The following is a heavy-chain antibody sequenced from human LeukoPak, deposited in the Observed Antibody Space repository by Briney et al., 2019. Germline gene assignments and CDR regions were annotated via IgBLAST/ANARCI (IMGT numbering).Heavy chain of an antibody. CDR3: ARGPRGRGSTS. D-gene: IGHD2-2*01. Sequence: SETLSLTCAVYGGSFSGYYWSWIRQPPGKGLEWIGEINHSGSTNYNPSLKSRVTISVATSKNQFFLKLSSVTAADTAVYYCARGPRGRGSTSWGEGTLVTVSS. J-gene: IGHJ4*02. CDR2: INHSGST. V-gene: IGHV4-34*01. CDR1: GGSFSGYY.